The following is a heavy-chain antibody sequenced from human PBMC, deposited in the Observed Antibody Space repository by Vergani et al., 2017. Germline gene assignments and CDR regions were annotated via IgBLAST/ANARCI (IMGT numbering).Heavy chain of an antibody. CDR2: IYYSGST. D-gene: IGHD3-16*01. CDR3: ARQGVMDYYYMDV. V-gene: IGHV4-39*07. CDR1: GGSISSSSYY. J-gene: IGHJ6*03. Sequence: QLQLQESGPGLVKPSETLSLTCTVSGGSISSSSYYWGWIRQPPGKGLEWIGSIYYSGSTYYNPSLKSRVTISVDTSKNQFSLKLSSVTAADTAVYYCARQGVMDYYYMDVWCKGTTVTVSS.